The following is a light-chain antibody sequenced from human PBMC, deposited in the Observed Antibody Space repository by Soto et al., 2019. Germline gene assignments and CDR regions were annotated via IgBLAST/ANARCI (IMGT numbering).Light chain of an antibody. Sequence: EIVLTQSPATLSLSPGERATLSCRASQSVSSYLAWYQQKPGQAPRLLLYDASNRATGIPARFSGSGSGTDLPRTISSLEPEDFAVYYCQQRSNWPPYTCGQGTKLEIK. V-gene: IGKV3-11*01. CDR3: QQRSNWPPYT. CDR2: DAS. J-gene: IGKJ2*01. CDR1: QSVSSY.